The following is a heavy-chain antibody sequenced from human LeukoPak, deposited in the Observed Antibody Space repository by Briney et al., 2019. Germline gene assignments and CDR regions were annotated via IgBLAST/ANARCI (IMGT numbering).Heavy chain of an antibody. CDR2: INDSEGT. J-gene: IGHJ6*03. D-gene: IGHD3-16*01. CDR3: ARGSGGEGGTVFFYYYLDV. CDR1: GGSFSEYY. V-gene: IGHV4-34*01. Sequence: SETLSLTCGVSGGSFSEYYWSWVRQPPGKGLEWIGEINDSEGTNYNPSFKSRVSISFDTSKNQFSLNLTSVTAADTALYYCARGSGGEGGTVFFYYYLDVWGKGTTVTVTS.